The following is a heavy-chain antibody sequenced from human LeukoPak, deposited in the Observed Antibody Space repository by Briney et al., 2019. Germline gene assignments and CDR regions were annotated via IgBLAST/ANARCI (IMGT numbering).Heavy chain of an antibody. CDR3: AKDPRTGAVTGISYFDY. J-gene: IGHJ4*02. Sequence: GGSLRLSCAASGFTFSSYSMNWVRQAPGKGLEWVSSISSSSSYIYYADSVKGRVTISRDNSKNTLYLQMNSLRDEDTAVYYCAKDPRTGAVTGISYFDYWGQGTLVTVSS. V-gene: IGHV3-21*01. CDR2: ISSSSSYI. CDR1: GFTFSSYS. D-gene: IGHD6-19*01.